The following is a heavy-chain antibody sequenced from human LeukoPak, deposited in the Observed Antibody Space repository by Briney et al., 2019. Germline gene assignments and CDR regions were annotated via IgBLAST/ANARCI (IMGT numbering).Heavy chain of an antibody. Sequence: PGGSLRLSCAASGFTFSNYGMSWVRQAPGKGLEWVSAISDSGAGTYYADSVKGRFTISRDNSKNTLYLQLNSLRAEDTAVYYCAKDRAGDFVSGVLDVWGKGTTVTISS. J-gene: IGHJ6*04. CDR3: AKDRAGDFVSGVLDV. CDR1: GFTFSNYG. CDR2: ISDSGAGT. V-gene: IGHV3-23*01. D-gene: IGHD2-15*01.